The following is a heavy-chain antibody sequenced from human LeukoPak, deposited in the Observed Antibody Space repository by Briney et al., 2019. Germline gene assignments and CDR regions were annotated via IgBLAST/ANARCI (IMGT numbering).Heavy chain of an antibody. D-gene: IGHD3-22*01. CDR3: ARGGSYDSSGYYRY. Sequence: SETLSLTCTVSGGSISSSSYYWGWIRQPPGKGLEWIGSIYYSGSTYYNPSLKSRVTISVDTSKNQFSLKLSSVTAADTAVYYCARGGSYDSSGYYRYWGQGTLVTVSS. V-gene: IGHV4-39*07. CDR1: GGSISSSSYY. CDR2: IYYSGST. J-gene: IGHJ4*02.